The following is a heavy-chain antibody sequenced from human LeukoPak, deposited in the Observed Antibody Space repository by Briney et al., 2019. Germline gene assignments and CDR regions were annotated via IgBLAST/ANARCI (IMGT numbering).Heavy chain of an antibody. CDR3: AIQATTYYDFWSGYYNDAFDI. V-gene: IGHV3-48*04. D-gene: IGHD3-3*01. CDR1: GFTFSSYA. J-gene: IGHJ3*02. Sequence: GGSLRLSCAASGFTFSSYAMSWVRQAPGKGLEWVSYISSSGSTIYYADSVKGRFTISRDNAKNSLYLQMNSLRAEDTAVYYCAIQATTYYDFWSGYYNDAFDIWGQGTMVTVSS. CDR2: ISSSGSTI.